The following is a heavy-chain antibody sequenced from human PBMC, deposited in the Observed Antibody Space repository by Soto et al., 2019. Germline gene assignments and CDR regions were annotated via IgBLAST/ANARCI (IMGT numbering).Heavy chain of an antibody. CDR3: AKDATAVNGVWDPFDM. Sequence: EVQLLESGGGVVQPGGYLRLSCVVSGFPFSAYAMSWVRQAPGKGLQWVSGVGGSDSDKHYADSVRGRFIVSRDNSKNTLYLQMNSLRADDTAMYYCAKDATAVNGVWDPFDMWGQGTEVTVSS. V-gene: IGHV3-23*01. CDR1: GFPFSAYA. D-gene: IGHD2-8*01. J-gene: IGHJ3*02. CDR2: VGGSDSDK.